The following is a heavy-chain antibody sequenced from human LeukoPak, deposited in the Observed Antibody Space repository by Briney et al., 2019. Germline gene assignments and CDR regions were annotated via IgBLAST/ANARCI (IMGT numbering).Heavy chain of an antibody. CDR3: ARVFLGGTGYSGSWLRPYFDY. CDR2: IYYSGST. V-gene: IGHV4-31*03. D-gene: IGHD6-13*01. J-gene: IGHJ4*02. Sequence: SETLSLTCTVSGGSISSGGYYWSWIRQHPGKGLEWIGYIYYSGSTYYNPSLKSRVTISVDTSKNQFSLKLSSVTAADTAVYYCARVFLGGTGYSGSWLRPYFDYWGQGTLVTVSS. CDR1: GGSISSGGYY.